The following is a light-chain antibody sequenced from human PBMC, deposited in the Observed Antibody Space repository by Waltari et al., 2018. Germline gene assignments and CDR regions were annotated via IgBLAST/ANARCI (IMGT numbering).Light chain of an antibody. J-gene: IGKJ1*01. V-gene: IGKV3-15*01. CDR1: QSISSN. CDR2: GTS. Sequence: EILMTQSPATLSLSPGERATLSCRASQSISSNLAWYQQNPGQAPRLLIYGTSTRATGIPARFSGSGSETEFTLTISSLQSEDFAVYYCQQYNNWPRTFGQGTKVEIK. CDR3: QQYNNWPRT.